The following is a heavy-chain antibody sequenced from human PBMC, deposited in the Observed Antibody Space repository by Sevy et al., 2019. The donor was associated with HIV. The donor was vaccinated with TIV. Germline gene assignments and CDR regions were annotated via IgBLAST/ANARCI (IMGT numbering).Heavy chain of an antibody. D-gene: IGHD4-17*01. J-gene: IGHJ3*02. CDR3: ARLGSTTVTTSDAFDI. Sequence: GGSLRLSCAASTFDFSSSGMNWVRQAPGKGLEWVTFIRYDGTTKYYRDSVKGRFTISSDNSKNTVYLQMNSLRPEDTATYYCARLGSTTVTTSDAFDIWGQGTTVTVSS. V-gene: IGHV3-30*02. CDR2: IRYDGTTK. CDR1: TFDFSSSG.